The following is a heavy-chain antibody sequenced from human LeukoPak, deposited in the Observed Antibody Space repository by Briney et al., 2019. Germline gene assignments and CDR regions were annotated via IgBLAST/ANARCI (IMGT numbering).Heavy chain of an antibody. CDR1: GFTFSSYS. CDR2: ISSSSSYI. V-gene: IGHV3-21*01. CDR3: ARGDTSATGAFDI. D-gene: IGHD2-15*01. J-gene: IGHJ3*02. Sequence: GGSLRLSCAASGFTFSSYSMNWVRQAPGKGLEWVSSISSSSSYIYYADSVKGRFTISRDNAKNSLYLQMNSLRAEDTAVYYCARGDTSATGAFDIWGQGTMVTVSS.